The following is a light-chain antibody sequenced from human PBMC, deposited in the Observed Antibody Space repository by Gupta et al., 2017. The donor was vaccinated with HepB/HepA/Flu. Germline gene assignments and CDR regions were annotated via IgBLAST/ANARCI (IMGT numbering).Light chain of an antibody. CDR2: RDS. CDR3: QVWDSSTAV. J-gene: IGLJ2*01. CDR1: NIGSKN. Sequence: SYELTQPLSVSVALGPTARITCGGNNIGSKNVHWYQQKPGQAPVLVIYRDSNRPSGIPERFSGSNSGNTATLTISRAQAGDEADYYCQVWDSSTAVFGGETKLTVL. V-gene: IGLV3-9*01.